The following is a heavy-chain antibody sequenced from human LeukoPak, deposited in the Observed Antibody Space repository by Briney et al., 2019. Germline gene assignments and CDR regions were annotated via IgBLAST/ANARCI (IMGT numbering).Heavy chain of an antibody. CDR2: IYTSGST. D-gene: IGHD2-15*01. J-gene: IGHJ2*01. CDR1: GGSISSYY. Sequence: PSETLSLTRTVSGGSISSYYWSWIRQPAGKGLEWIGRIYTSGSTNYNPSLKSRVTMSVDTSKNQFSLKLSSVTAADTAVYYCARVVVAAASHWYFDLWGRGTLVTVSS. V-gene: IGHV4-4*07. CDR3: ARVVVAAASHWYFDL.